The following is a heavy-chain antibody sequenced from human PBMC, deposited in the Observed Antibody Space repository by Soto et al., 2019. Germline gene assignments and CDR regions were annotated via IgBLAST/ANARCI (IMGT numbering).Heavy chain of an antibody. J-gene: IGHJ4*02. D-gene: IGHD6-13*01. CDR1: GCSISSYY. V-gene: IGHV4-59*01. CDR2: MYYSGRT. Sequence: SETLSLTCTVSGCSISSYYWSWIRQPPGKGLEWIGDMYYSGRTNYNPSLKSRVTISVDTSKNQFSLKLSSVAAADAAVYYCARDGYSSYFDYWGQGTPVTVSS. CDR3: ARDGYSSYFDY.